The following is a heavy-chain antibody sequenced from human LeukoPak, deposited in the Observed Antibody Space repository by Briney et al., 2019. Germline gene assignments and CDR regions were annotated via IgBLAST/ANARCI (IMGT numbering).Heavy chain of an antibody. D-gene: IGHD3-10*01. CDR3: ARDCRGSGSYVSWVLGY. CDR2: ISYDGSNK. Sequence: PGRSLRLSCAASGFTFSSYAMHWVRQAPGKGLEGVAVISYDGSNKYYADSVKGRFTISRDNSKNTLYLQMNSLRAEDTAVYYCARDCRGSGSYVSWVLGYWGQGTLVTVSS. CDR1: GFTFSSYA. V-gene: IGHV3-30-3*01. J-gene: IGHJ4*02.